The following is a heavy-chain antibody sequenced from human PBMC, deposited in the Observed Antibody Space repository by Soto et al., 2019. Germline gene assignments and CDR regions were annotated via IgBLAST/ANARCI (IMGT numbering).Heavy chain of an antibody. J-gene: IGHJ5*02. D-gene: IGHD1-7*01. V-gene: IGHV4-4*02. Sequence: QVQLQESGPGLVQPAGTLSLTCTVSGGSVTSRNCWMWVRQPPGKGMEWIGAIHHSGTTDYNPSLTSRATIAVDKSKNHFSLRLTSVTAADTALYYCARQEMELDWFDPWGQGTLVSVSS. CDR2: IHHSGTT. CDR1: GGSVTSRNC. CDR3: ARQEMELDWFDP.